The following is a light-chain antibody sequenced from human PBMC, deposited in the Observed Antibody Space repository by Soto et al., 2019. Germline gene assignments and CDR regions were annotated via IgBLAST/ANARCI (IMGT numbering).Light chain of an antibody. J-gene: IGKJ1*01. CDR3: QHYSHSRWT. Sequence: PGERATLSCRTTQRISTAFLAWYQQKPGQAPRLLIYGTSNRATGIPDRFSASGSGIDFTLTISRLEPEDFAVYYCQHYSHSRWTFGQGTKVEIK. CDR1: QRISTAF. V-gene: IGKV3-20*01. CDR2: GTS.